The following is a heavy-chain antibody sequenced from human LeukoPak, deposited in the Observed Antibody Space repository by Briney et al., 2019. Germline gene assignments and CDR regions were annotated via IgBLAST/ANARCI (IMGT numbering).Heavy chain of an antibody. CDR3: ARGHGAFDI. J-gene: IGHJ3*02. V-gene: IGHV4-34*01. Sequence: PSETLSLTXAVYGGSFSDYFWSWIRQSPGKGLEWIGEINHSGSTNYNPSLKSRVTISVDTSKNQFSLKLTSVTAADTAVYYCARGHGAFDIWGQGTMVTVSS. CDR1: GGSFSDYF. CDR2: INHSGST.